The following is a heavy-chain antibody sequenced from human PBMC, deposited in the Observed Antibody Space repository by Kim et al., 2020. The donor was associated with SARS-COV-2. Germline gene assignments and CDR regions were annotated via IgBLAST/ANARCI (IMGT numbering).Heavy chain of an antibody. CDR3: VRHPYGMGSQY. CDR1: GDSITGYY. CDR2: MYYGGIT. J-gene: IGHJ4*02. Sequence: SETLSLTCIVSGDSITGYYWGWIRQPPGRGLEWIAYMYYGGITRYNSSLESRVAISLDTSKNLFSLRLVSVTAADTAVYYCVRHPYGMGSQYWGQGVLVTVSS. V-gene: IGHV4-59*08. D-gene: IGHD4-17*01.